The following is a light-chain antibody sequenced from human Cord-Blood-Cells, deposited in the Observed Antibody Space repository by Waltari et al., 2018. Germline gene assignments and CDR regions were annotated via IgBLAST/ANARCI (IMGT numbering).Light chain of an antibody. CDR2: GAS. CDR3: QQYGSSPLT. Sequence: EIVFTQSPGTLSFSPGERATLSCRASQSVSSSYLAWYQQKPGQAPRLLIYGASSRATGIPDRFSGSGSGTDFTLTISRLEPEDFAVYYCQQYGSSPLTFGGGTKVEIK. CDR1: QSVSSSY. J-gene: IGKJ4*01. V-gene: IGKV3-20*01.